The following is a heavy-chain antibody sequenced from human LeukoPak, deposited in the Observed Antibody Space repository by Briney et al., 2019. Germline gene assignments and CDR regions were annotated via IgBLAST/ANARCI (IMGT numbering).Heavy chain of an antibody. CDR1: GYTFTSYD. D-gene: IGHD3-3*01. CDR2: MNPNSGNT. Sequence: GASVKVSCKASGYTFTSYDINWVRQATGQGLEWMGWMNPNSGNTGYAQKFQGRVTMTRNTSISTAYMELSSLRSEDTAVYYCARAATLWSGYYYGYWGQGTLVTVSS. V-gene: IGHV1-8*01. CDR3: ARAATLWSGYYYGY. J-gene: IGHJ4*02.